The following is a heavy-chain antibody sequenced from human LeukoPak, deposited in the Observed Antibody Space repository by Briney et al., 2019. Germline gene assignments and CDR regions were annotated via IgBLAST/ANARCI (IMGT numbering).Heavy chain of an antibody. Sequence: SETLSLTCAVYGGSFSGYYWSWIRQPPGKGLEWIGEINHSGSTNYNPSLKSRVTISVDTSKNQFSLKLSSVTAADTAVYYCARKGSEWELPNYYYYYMDVWGKGTTVTVSS. CDR1: GGSFSGYY. J-gene: IGHJ6*03. V-gene: IGHV4-34*01. CDR3: ARKGSEWELPNYYYYYMDV. CDR2: INHSGST. D-gene: IGHD1-26*01.